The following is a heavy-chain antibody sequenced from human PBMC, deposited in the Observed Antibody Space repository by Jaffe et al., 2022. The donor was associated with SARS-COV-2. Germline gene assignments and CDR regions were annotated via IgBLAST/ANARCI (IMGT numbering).Heavy chain of an antibody. Sequence: QVQLVESGGGVVQPGRSLRLSCAASGFTFSSYGMHWVRQAPGKGLEWVAVIWYDGSNKYYADSVKGRFTISRDNSKNTLYLQMNSLRAEDTAVYYCARDLYSSHLDYWGQGTLVTVSS. V-gene: IGHV3-33*01. J-gene: IGHJ4*02. CDR2: IWYDGSNK. CDR3: ARDLYSSHLDY. D-gene: IGHD6-13*01. CDR1: GFTFSSYG.